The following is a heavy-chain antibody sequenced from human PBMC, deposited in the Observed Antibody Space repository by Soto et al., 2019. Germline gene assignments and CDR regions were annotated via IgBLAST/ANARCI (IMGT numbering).Heavy chain of an antibody. CDR3: AIVAVTTKEWYFDL. CDR1: GYTFTGYY. Sequence: QVQLVQSGAAVKKPGASVKVSCKASGYTFTGYYMHLVRQAPGQGLVWMGWINPNSGGTTYAQKFQGWVTMARDPSIGTADMELSRLSSDDASVYYCAIVAVTTKEWYFDLCGRGTLVTVSA. V-gene: IGHV1-2*04. CDR2: INPNSGGT. J-gene: IGHJ2*01. D-gene: IGHD4-17*01.